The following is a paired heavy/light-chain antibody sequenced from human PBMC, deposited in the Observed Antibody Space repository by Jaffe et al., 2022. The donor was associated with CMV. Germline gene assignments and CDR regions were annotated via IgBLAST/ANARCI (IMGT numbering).Light chain of an antibody. V-gene: IGKV4-1*01. Sequence: DIVMTQSPDSLAVSLGERATINCKSSQSVLYGSNNKNYLAWYQQKPGQPPKLLIYWASSRESGVPDRFSGSGSGTDFTLTISSLQAEDVAVYYCQQYYNTPVTFGPGTKVDIK. CDR2: WAS. CDR3: QQYYNTPVT. CDR1: QSVLYGSNNKNY. J-gene: IGKJ3*01.
Heavy chain of an antibody. CDR1: GGSISTYY. D-gene: IGHD6-13*01. CDR3: ARAAIAGSATNWFDP. Sequence: QVQLQESGPGLVKPSETLSLTCTVSGGSISTYYWSWIRQPPGKGLEWIGHIYYSGSANYKSSLKSRVTISVDTSKNQFSLKLRSVTAADTAVYYCARAAIAGSATNWFDPWGQGTLVTVSS. CDR2: IYYSGSA. J-gene: IGHJ5*02. V-gene: IGHV4-59*01.